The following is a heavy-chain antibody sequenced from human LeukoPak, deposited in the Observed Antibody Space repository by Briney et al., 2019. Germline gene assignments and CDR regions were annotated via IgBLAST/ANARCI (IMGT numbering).Heavy chain of an antibody. CDR3: ANTRLTEPGNFDY. CDR1: GFAFSSYA. V-gene: IGHV3-23*01. J-gene: IGHJ4*02. CDR2: ISGSGGST. Sequence: GGSLRLSCAASGFAFSSYAMSWVRQAPGKGLEWVSAISGSGGSTYYADSVKGRFTISRDNSKNTLYLQMNSLRAEDTAVYYCANTRLTEPGNFDYWGQGTLVTVSS.